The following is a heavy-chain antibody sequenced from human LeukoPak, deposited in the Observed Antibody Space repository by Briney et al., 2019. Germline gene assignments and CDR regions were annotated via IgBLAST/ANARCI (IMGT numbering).Heavy chain of an antibody. V-gene: IGHV4-59*13. Sequence: SETLSLTCSVSGGSITSNYWTWIRQSPGKGLEYIGHVSYTGRTRYNPSLQRRLTISLDTSNNHFSLQLTSVSAADTAAYYCAKLFGYGKNGAPDVFDIWGQGTMVTVSS. CDR1: GGSITSNY. CDR2: VSYTGRT. CDR3: AKLFGYGKNGAPDVFDI. D-gene: IGHD5-12*01. J-gene: IGHJ3*02.